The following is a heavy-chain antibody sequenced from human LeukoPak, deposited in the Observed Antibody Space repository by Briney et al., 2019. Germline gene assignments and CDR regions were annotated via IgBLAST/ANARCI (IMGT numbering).Heavy chain of an antibody. CDR1: GFTFSNAW. V-gene: IGHV3-15*01. J-gene: IGHJ4*02. Sequence: KPGGSLRLSCAGSGFTFSNAWMSWVRQAPGKGLEWVGRIKSKTDGGTTDYAAPVKGRFTISRDDSKNTLYLQMNSLKTEDTAVYYCTTDISSGYYFLKVWGQGTLVTVSS. D-gene: IGHD3-22*01. CDR2: IKSKTDGGTT. CDR3: TTDISSGYYFLKV.